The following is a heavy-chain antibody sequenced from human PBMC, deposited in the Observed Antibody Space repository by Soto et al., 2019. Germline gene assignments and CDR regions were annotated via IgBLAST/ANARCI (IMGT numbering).Heavy chain of an antibody. V-gene: IGHV1-69*01. CDR3: ARAVDVLRFFNGMDV. CDR1: GGTFSSYA. J-gene: IGHJ6*02. CDR2: IIPIFGTA. D-gene: IGHD3-3*01. Sequence: QVQLVQSGDEVKKPGSSVKVSCKASGGTFSSYAISWVRQAPGQGLAWMGGIIPIFGTANYAQKFQGRVTITADESTSTAYIELSSLRSEDTAVYYCARAVDVLRFFNGMDVWGQGTTVTVSS.